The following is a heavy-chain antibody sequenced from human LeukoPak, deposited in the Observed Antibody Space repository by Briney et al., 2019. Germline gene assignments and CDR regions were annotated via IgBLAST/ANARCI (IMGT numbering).Heavy chain of an antibody. CDR1: GFTFSGYG. CDR3: AKSRSRGVIRY. D-gene: IGHD3-10*01. CDR2: IWDDGSEK. Sequence: GGSLRLSCAASGFTFSGYGMHWVRRAPGKGLEWVAVIWDDGSEKYYADSVKGRFSISRDNSENTLSLQVNSLRAEDTAVYYCAKSRSRGVIRYWGQGTLVTVSS. J-gene: IGHJ4*02. V-gene: IGHV3-33*06.